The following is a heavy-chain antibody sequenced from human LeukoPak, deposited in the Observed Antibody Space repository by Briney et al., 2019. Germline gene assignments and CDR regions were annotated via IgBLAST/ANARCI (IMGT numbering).Heavy chain of an antibody. CDR3: ARVNEQQLVFDD. CDR1: GFTFSSYE. Sequence: GGSLRLSCVASGFTFSSYEMNWVRQAQGKGLEWVSYISSSGSTIYYADSVTGRFTISRDNAKNSLYLQMNSLRAEDTTVYYGARVNEQQLVFDDWGQGTLVTVSS. D-gene: IGHD6-13*01. CDR2: ISSSGSTI. V-gene: IGHV3-48*03. J-gene: IGHJ4*02.